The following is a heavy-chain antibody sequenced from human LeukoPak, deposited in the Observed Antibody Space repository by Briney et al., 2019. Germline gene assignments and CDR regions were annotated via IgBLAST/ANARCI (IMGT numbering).Heavy chain of an antibody. D-gene: IGHD4-17*01. CDR1: GGSISSSSYY. CDR2: IYYGGST. CDR3: ARGAKDYVGFYYYYGMDV. J-gene: IGHJ6*02. Sequence: SETPSLTCTVSGGSISSSSYYWGWIRQPPGKGLEWIGSIYYGGSTYYNPSLKSRVTISVDTSKNQFSLKLSSVTAADTAVYYCARGAKDYVGFYYYYGMDVWGQGTTVTVSS. V-gene: IGHV4-39*01.